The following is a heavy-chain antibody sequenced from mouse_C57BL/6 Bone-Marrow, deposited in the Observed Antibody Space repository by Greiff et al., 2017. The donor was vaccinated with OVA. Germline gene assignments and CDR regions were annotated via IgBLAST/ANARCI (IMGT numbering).Heavy chain of an antibody. V-gene: IGHV14-4*01. D-gene: IGHD2-2*01. Sequence: EVQLQQSGAELVRPGASVKLSCTASGFNIKDDYMHWVKQRPEQGLEWIGWIDPENGDTEYASKFQGKATITADTSSNTAYLQLSSLTSEDTAVSYCTCYSGYAAYYDAMDYWGQGTSDTVSS. J-gene: IGHJ4*01. CDR3: TCYSGYAAYYDAMDY. CDR1: GFNIKDDY. CDR2: IDPENGDT.